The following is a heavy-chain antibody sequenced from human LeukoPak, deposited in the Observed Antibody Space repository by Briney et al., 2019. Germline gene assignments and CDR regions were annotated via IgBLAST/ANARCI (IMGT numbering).Heavy chain of an antibody. Sequence: GGSLRLSCVASGFTFSNHAMHWVRQAPGKGLEWVAIIASDGTKAYYADSVKGRFAISTDNSKNTLYLQMNSLRVEDTAVYFCAARKVRGVWFYLDYWGQGTLVTVSS. CDR1: GFTFSNHA. CDR2: IASDGTKA. D-gene: IGHD3-10*01. V-gene: IGHV3-30*09. J-gene: IGHJ4*02. CDR3: AARKVRGVWFYLDY.